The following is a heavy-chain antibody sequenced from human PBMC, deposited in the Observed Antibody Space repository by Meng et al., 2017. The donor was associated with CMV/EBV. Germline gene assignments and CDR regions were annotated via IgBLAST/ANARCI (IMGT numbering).Heavy chain of an antibody. CDR3: AKDLLSGSYWFDP. CDR1: GVTFSSYA. CDR2: ISSSGGST. V-gene: IGHV3-23*01. Sequence: CAASGVTFSSYAISWVRQARGKGLEWVSAISSSGGSTYYADSVKGRFTISRDNSKNTLYLQMNSLRAEDTAVYYCAKDLLSGSYWFDPWGQGTLVTVSS. J-gene: IGHJ5*02. D-gene: IGHD1-26*01.